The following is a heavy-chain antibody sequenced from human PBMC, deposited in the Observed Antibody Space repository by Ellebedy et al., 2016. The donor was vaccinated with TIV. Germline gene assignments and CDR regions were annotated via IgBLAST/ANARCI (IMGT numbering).Heavy chain of an antibody. V-gene: IGHV3-74*01. D-gene: IGHD5-18*01. CDR2: VYSDETTT. J-gene: IGHJ4*02. CDR1: GFTFSRYW. Sequence: GESLKISCAASGFTFSRYWMHWVRQVPGKGLLWVSRVYSDETTTLYADSVKGRFTVSRDNAKNSLYLQMNSLRAEDTAVYYCARENSYAPRVFDYWGQGTLVTVSS. CDR3: ARENSYAPRVFDY.